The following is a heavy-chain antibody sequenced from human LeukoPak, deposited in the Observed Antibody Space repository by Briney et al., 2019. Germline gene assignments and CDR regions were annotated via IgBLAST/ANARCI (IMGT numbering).Heavy chain of an antibody. Sequence: PGGSLRLSCAASGFTFSSYSMNWVRQAPGKGLEWVSSISSSSSYICYADSVKGRFTISRDNAKNSLYLQMNSLRAEDTAVYYCARGPYYDISCDYWGQGTLVTVSS. CDR2: ISSSSSYI. CDR1: GFTFSSYS. V-gene: IGHV3-21*01. D-gene: IGHD3-9*01. J-gene: IGHJ4*02. CDR3: ARGPYYDISCDY.